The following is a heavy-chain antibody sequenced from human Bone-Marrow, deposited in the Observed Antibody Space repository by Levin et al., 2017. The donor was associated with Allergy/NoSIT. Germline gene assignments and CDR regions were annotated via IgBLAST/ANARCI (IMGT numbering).Heavy chain of an antibody. CDR1: GFILSTYN. V-gene: IGHV3-21*01. D-gene: IGHD3-22*01. CDR2: ISPSSTYL. J-gene: IGHJ4*02. CDR3: ARENDNSSGNYPRDLDY. Sequence: PGGSLRLSCEASGFILSTYNMNWVRLAPGKGLEWVSSISPSSTYLHYADSVRGRLTISRDDAANSVYLHMTSLPPEDTAVYYFARENDNSSGNYPRDLDYWGQGTLVTVSS.